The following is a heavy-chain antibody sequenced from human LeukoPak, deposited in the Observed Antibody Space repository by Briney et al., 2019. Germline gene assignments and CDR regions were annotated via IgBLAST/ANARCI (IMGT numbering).Heavy chain of an antibody. CDR3: ARRGIGYCSSTSCYTGSWDY. CDR2: IYYSGST. V-gene: IGHV4-39*01. Sequence: KPSETLSLTCTVSGGSISSSSYYWGWIRQPPGKGLEWIGSIYYSGSTYYNPSLKSRVTISVDTSKNQFSLKLSSVTAADTAVYYCARRGIGYCSSTSCYTGSWDYWGQGTLVTVSS. D-gene: IGHD2-2*02. J-gene: IGHJ4*02. CDR1: GGSISSSSYY.